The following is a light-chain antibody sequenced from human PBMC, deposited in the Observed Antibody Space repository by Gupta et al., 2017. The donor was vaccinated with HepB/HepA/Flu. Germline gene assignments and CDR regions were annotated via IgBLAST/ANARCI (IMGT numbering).Light chain of an antibody. CDR1: QGVISY. CDR2: GAS. Sequence: DILMTQSPSTLSASPGERATLSCRASQGVISYLAWYQQKPGQAPMLLIYGASNRESGVPARFSGSGSGTEFTLTISSLQSEDFAVYYCQHDNRCPGNFGQGTKVEIK. J-gene: IGKJ2*02. CDR3: QHDNRCPGN. V-gene: IGKV3-15*01.